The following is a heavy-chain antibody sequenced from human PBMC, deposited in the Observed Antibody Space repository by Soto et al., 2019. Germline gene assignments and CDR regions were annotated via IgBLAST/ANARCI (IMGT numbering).Heavy chain of an antibody. CDR1: GGSIDSSDW. J-gene: IGHJ4*02. D-gene: IGHD6-13*01. CDR3: ARDHHYRNSWSFDS. CDR2: IFHGGTI. Sequence: QVQLQESGPGLVKPSGTLSFTCAVSGGSIDSSDWWNWVRQPPGKGLEWIGEIFHGGTIIYNPSLKSRVTISVDKSRNQFSLELTSVTAADTAVYYCARDHHYRNSWSFDSWGQGTLVTVSS. V-gene: IGHV4-4*02.